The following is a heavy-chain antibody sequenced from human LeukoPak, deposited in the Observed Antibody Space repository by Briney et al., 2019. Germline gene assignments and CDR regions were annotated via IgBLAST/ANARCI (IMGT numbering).Heavy chain of an antibody. CDR2: IIPIFGTA. D-gene: IGHD2-2*01. CDR3: TTSYCRSTSSLLLDI. J-gene: IGHJ4*02. CDR1: GGTFSSYA. V-gene: IGHV1-69*05. Sequence: SVKVSCKASGGTFSSYAISWVRQAPGQGLEWMGRIIPIFGTANYAQKFQGRVTITTDESTSTAFMELSSLRSETTPEYYCTTSYCRSTSSLLLDIWRQGTLVTVSS.